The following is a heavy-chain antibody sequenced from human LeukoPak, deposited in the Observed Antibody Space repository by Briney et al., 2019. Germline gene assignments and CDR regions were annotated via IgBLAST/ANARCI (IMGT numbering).Heavy chain of an antibody. D-gene: IGHD2-2*01. J-gene: IGHJ6*03. CDR2: IYLDGSRA. CDR3: GRAGPVTKDHFMDV. V-gene: IGHV3-7*01. CDR1: GFMFSVYS. Sequence: GGSLRLSCTGSGFMFSVYSMYWARQSPGKGLEWVANIYLDGSRAYYVDSVKGRFTISRDNAKNSLFLQMNSLSAEDTAVYYCGRAGPVTKDHFMDVWGKGTTVTVSS.